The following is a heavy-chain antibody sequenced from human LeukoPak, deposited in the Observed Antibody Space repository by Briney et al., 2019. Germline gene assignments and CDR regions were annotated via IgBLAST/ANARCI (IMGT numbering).Heavy chain of an antibody. Sequence: SETLSLTCTVSGGSISSYYWTWIRQPAGKGPEWIGRIHASGSTNYNPSLKSRVNMSVDTSKNQFSLKLNSVTAADTAVYYCARVTDPRYNWFDPWGQGTMVTVSS. D-gene: IGHD2-21*02. CDR1: GGSISSYY. J-gene: IGHJ5*02. CDR3: ARVTDPRYNWFDP. V-gene: IGHV4-4*07. CDR2: IHASGST.